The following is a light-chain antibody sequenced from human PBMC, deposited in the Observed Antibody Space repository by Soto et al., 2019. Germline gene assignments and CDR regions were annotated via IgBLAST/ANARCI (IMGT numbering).Light chain of an antibody. Sequence: PGESATLLCRASQFVSNRSLAWYQQKLGQAPRLLIYGASNRATGIPGRFSASGSGTDFTLTITPLEPEDFAVYFCQQYANSPITFGQGTRLDIK. J-gene: IGKJ5*01. V-gene: IGKV3-20*01. CDR2: GAS. CDR1: QFVSNRS. CDR3: QQYANSPIT.